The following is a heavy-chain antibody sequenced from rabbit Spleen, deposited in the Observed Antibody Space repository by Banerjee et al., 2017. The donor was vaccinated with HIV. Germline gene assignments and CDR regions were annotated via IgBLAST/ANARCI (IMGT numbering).Heavy chain of an antibody. Sequence: QQQLEESGGGLVKPEGSLALTCTASGFSFSSGYFMCWVRQAPGKGLEWIACIYAGTSDGTDYASWAKGRFTISKTSSTTVTLQMTSLTAADTATYFCAKNLVVASNLWGPGTLVTVS. CDR2: IYAGTSDGT. J-gene: IGHJ4*01. CDR3: AKNLVVASNL. D-gene: IGHD4-1*01. V-gene: IGHV1S45*01. CDR1: GFSFSSGYF.